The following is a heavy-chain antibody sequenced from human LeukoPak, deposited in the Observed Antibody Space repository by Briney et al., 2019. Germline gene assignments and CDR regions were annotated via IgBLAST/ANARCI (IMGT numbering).Heavy chain of an antibody. Sequence: SVKVSCKASGGTFSSYAISWVRQAPGQGLEWMGGIIPILGTANYAQKFQGRVTITADESTSTAYMELSSLRSEDTAVYYCAREKRDHYFTTYYYGMDAWGKGTTVTVSS. D-gene: IGHD2/OR15-2a*01. CDR2: IIPILGTA. CDR3: AREKRDHYFTTYYYGMDA. CDR1: GGTFSSYA. J-gene: IGHJ6*04. V-gene: IGHV1-69*13.